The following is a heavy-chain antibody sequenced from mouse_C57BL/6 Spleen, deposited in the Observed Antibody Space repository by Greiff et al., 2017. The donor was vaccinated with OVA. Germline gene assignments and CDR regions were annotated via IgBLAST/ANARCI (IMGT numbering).Heavy chain of an antibody. Sequence: QVQLQQPGAELVKPGASVKMSCKASGYTFTSYWIPWVKQRPGQGLEWIGDIYPGSGSTNYNEKFKSKATLTADKSSSTAYMQLSSLTSEDSAVYYGARSVDGYYGTGFSYWGQGALVTVSA. CDR2: IYPGSGST. CDR1: GYTFTSYW. D-gene: IGHD2-3*01. CDR3: ARSVDGYYGTGFSY. J-gene: IGHJ3*01. V-gene: IGHV1-55*01.